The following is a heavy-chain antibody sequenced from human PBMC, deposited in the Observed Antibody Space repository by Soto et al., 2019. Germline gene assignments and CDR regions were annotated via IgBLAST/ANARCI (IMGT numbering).Heavy chain of an antibody. J-gene: IGHJ5*02. Sequence: GXSGKVSCKASGYTFTNYDINWVRQDPGQGLEWMGWISAYNGDTNYAQKLQGRVTMTTDTSTSTAYMELRSLRSDDTAVYYCARSGLPDPVVVVGHTPFDHSGQGTLFTVSS. D-gene: IGHD2-15*01. V-gene: IGHV1-18*01. CDR2: ISAYNGDT. CDR3: ARSGLPDPVVVVGHTPFDH. CDR1: GYTFTNYD.